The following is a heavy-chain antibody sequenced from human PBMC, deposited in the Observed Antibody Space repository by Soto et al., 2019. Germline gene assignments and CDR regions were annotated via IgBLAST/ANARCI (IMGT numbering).Heavy chain of an antibody. CDR3: ARGDVGDYYGMDV. Sequence: EVQLVESGGGLVKPGGSLRLSCAASGFTFSIDSMNWVRQAPGKGLEWVSSISSRSSYIYYADSVKGRFTISRDNAKNSLYMQMNSLRAEDTAVYYCARGDVGDYYGMDVWGQGTTVTVSS. J-gene: IGHJ6*02. V-gene: IGHV3-21*01. D-gene: IGHD3-16*01. CDR1: GFTFSIDS. CDR2: ISSRSSYI.